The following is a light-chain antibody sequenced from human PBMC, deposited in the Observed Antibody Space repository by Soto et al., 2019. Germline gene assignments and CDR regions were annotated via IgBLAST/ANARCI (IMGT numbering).Light chain of an antibody. CDR3: QQYSMAPLT. Sequence: EIVLTHSPGTLSLSPGERATLSCRASLTISDNYLAWYQQKAGQAPRLVIYDASRRATGIPDRFSASGSGTDCPLTISRLEPEDFAVYYCQQYSMAPLTFGQGTKVEV. V-gene: IGKV3-20*01. J-gene: IGKJ1*01. CDR2: DAS. CDR1: LTISDNY.